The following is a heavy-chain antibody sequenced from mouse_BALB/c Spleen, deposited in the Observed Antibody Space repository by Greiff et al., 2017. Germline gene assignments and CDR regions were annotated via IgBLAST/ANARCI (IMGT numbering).Heavy chain of an antibody. Sequence: QVQLQQPGAELVKPGASVKLSCKASGYTFTSYWMHWVKQRPGQGLEWIGEIDPSDSYTNYNQKFKGKATLTVDTSSSTAYMQLSSLTSEDSAVYYCARGTTVVATDYWGQGTTLTVSS. V-gene: IGHV1-69*02. CDR3: ARGTTVVATDY. J-gene: IGHJ2*01. CDR1: GYTFTSYW. CDR2: IDPSDSYT. D-gene: IGHD1-1*01.